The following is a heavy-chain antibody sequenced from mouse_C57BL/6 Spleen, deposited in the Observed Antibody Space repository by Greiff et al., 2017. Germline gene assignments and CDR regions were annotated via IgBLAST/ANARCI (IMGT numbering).Heavy chain of an antibody. V-gene: IGHV5-9-1*02. J-gene: IGHJ2*01. D-gene: IGHD2-3*01. Sequence: EVKLMESGEGLVKTGGSLKLSCAASGFTFSSYAMSWVRQTPEKRLEWVAYISSGGDYIYYADTVKGRFTISRDNARNTLYLQMSSLKAEDTAMYYCTRGDDGYYYFDYWGQGTTLTVSS. CDR1: GFTFSSYA. CDR2: ISSGGDYI. CDR3: TRGDDGYYYFDY.